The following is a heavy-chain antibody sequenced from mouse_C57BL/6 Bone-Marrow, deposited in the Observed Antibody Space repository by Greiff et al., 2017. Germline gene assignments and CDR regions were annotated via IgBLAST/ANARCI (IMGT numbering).Heavy chain of an antibody. CDR3: ARDPLVATVVEAD. V-gene: IGHV1-82*01. CDR1: GYAFSSSW. J-gene: IGHJ3*01. Sequence: QVQLQQSGPELVKPGASVKISCKASGYAFSSSWMNWVKQRPGKGLEWIGRIYPGDGATNYTGKFKSKATLTADKSSSTADMQRSSLTSEYSAVYFCARDPLVATVVEADWGKGTLVTVSA. D-gene: IGHD1-1*01. CDR2: IYPGDGAT.